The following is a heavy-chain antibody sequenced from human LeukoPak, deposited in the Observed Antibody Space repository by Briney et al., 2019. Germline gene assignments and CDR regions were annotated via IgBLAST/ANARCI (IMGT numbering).Heavy chain of an antibody. CDR3: ARRDYSSGWYPLDY. CDR2: ISTSGSTI. J-gene: IGHJ4*02. V-gene: IGHV3-48*03. D-gene: IGHD6-19*01. Sequence: PGRSLRLSCAASGFTFSSYEMKWVRQAPGKGLEWVSYISTSGSTIYYADSVKGRFTISRDNAKNSLFLQMNSLRAEDTAVYYCARRDYSSGWYPLDYWGQGTLVTVSS. CDR1: GFTFSSYE.